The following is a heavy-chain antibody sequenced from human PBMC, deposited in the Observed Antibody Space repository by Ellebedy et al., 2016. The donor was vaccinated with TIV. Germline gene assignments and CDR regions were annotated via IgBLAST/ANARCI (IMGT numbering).Heavy chain of an antibody. CDR3: AGGTY. J-gene: IGHJ4*02. CDR2: IDAGGNT. V-gene: IGHV3-53*01. CDR1: GFTFSGDY. Sequence: PSETLSLTCAASGFTFSGDYMNWVRQAPGKGLEWVSIIDAGGNTHYPDTVKGRFTVSIDNSKNTLYLQMNGLRAEDTAVYYWAGGTYWGQGTLVTVSS.